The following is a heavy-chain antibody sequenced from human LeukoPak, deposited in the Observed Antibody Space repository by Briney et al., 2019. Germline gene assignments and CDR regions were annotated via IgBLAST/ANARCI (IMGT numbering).Heavy chain of an antibody. J-gene: IGHJ3*02. V-gene: IGHV4-34*01. D-gene: IGHD5/OR15-5a*01. Sequence: SETLSLTCTVSGGSISSYYWSWIRQPPGKGLEWIGEINHSGRTNYNPSLKSRVTISVDTSKNQFSLKLSSVTAADTAVYYCARVGLNAFDIWGQGTMVTVSS. CDR3: ARVGLNAFDI. CDR1: GGSISSYY. CDR2: INHSGRT.